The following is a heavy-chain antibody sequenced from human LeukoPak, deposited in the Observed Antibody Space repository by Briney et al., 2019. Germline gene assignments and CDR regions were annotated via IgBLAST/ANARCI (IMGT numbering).Heavy chain of an antibody. D-gene: IGHD2-21*02. CDR3: ARGPNIVVVTAKRWFDP. Sequence: ASVKVSCKASGYTFTSYDINWVRQATGQGLEWMGWMNPNSGNTGYAQKFQGRVTMTRNTSISTAYMELSRLTSEATAVYYCARGPNIVVVTAKRWFDPWGQGTLVTVSS. CDR2: MNPNSGNT. J-gene: IGHJ5*02. V-gene: IGHV1-8*01. CDR1: GYTFTSYD.